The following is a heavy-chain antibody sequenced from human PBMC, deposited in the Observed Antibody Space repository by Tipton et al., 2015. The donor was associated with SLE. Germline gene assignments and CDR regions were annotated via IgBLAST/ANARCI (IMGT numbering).Heavy chain of an antibody. CDR3: AKDHRLEYQLLYCAFDI. CDR2: ISGSGGRT. V-gene: IGHV3-23*01. D-gene: IGHD2-2*02. CDR1: GFTFSSYW. J-gene: IGHJ3*02. Sequence: SLRLSCAASGFTFSSYWMSWVRQTPGKGLEWVSAISGSGGRTYYADSVKGRFTISRDNSKNTVYLQMNSLRAEDTAVYYCAKDHRLEYQLLYCAFDIWGQGTMVTVSS.